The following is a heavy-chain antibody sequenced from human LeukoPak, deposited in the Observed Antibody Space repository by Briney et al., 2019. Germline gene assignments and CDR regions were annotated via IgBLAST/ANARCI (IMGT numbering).Heavy chain of an antibody. J-gene: IGHJ4*02. V-gene: IGHV3-66*01. CDR2: IYSGGST. Sequence: GGSLRLSCAASGFTFSSYWMSWVRQAPGKGLEWVSVIYSGGSTYCADSVKGRFTISRDNSKNTLYLQMNSLRAEDTAVYYCARDLLWFGELYVDYWGQGTLVTVSS. D-gene: IGHD3-10*01. CDR3: ARDLLWFGELYVDY. CDR1: GFTFSSYW.